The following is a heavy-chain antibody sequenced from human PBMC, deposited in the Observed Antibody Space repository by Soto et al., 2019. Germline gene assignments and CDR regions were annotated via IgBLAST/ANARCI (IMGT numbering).Heavy chain of an antibody. Sequence: QVQLQESGPGLVKPSETLSLTCTVSGGSISSDYYTWIRQPAGKGLEWIGRIYTSGNTNYNPSLGSRVIMSVDTSKNQFSLKLTSVTVADTAVYYCARERKERRGGCWFDPWGQGTLVTVSS. CDR3: ARERKERRGGCWFDP. CDR1: GGSISSDY. J-gene: IGHJ5*02. V-gene: IGHV4-4*07. CDR2: IYTSGNT.